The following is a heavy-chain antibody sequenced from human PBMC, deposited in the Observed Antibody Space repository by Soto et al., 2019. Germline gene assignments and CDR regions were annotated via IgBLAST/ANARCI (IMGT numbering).Heavy chain of an antibody. V-gene: IGHV4-34*01. CDR2: INHSGST. Sequence: SETLSLTCAVYGGSFSGYYWSWIRQPPGKGLEWIGEINHSGSTNYNPSLKSRVTISVDTSKNQFSLKLSSVTAADTAVYYCAREGYCSGGSCYSRTLDYWGQGTLVTVSS. J-gene: IGHJ4*02. CDR3: AREGYCSGGSCYSRTLDY. D-gene: IGHD2-15*01. CDR1: GGSFSGYY.